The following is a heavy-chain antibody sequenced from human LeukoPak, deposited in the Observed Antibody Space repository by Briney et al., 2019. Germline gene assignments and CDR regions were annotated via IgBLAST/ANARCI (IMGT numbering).Heavy chain of an antibody. D-gene: IGHD5-12*01. CDR2: ISYDGSNK. CDR3: ARDQGSGSGYYGMDV. Sequence: PGKSLRLSCAASGFTFSGYPIHWVRQAPGKGLEWVAVISYDGSNKYYADSVKGRFTISRDNAKNSLYLQMNSLRAEDTALYYCARDQGSGSGYYGMDVWGQGTTVTVSS. CDR1: GFTFSGYP. J-gene: IGHJ6*02. V-gene: IGHV3-30-3*01.